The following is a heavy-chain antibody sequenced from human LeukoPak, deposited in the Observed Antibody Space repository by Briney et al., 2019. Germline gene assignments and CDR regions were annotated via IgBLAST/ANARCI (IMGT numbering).Heavy chain of an antibody. V-gene: IGHV1-18*01. CDR1: GYTFTSYG. J-gene: IGHJ6*02. CDR3: ARDLDLKRASYATPGYYGMDV. D-gene: IGHD5-18*01. Sequence: GASVKVSCKASGYTFTSYGISWVRQAPGQGLEWMGWISAYNGNTNYAQKLQGRVTMTTDTSTSTAYMELRSLGSDDTAVYYCARDLDLKRASYATPGYYGMDVWGQGTTVTVSS. CDR2: ISAYNGNT.